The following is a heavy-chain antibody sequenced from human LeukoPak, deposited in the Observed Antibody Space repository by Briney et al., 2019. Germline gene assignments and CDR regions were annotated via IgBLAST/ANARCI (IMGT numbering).Heavy chain of an antibody. CDR2: IIPIFGTA. D-gene: IGHD5-24*01. Sequence: SSVKVSCKASGGTFSSYAIGWVRQAPGQGLEWIGGIIPIFGTANYAQKFQGRVTITADESTSTAYMELSSLRSEDTAEYYCAREWDGYNWANGPYLDYWDQGSLVTVSS. J-gene: IGHJ4*02. CDR1: GGTFSSYA. CDR3: AREWDGYNWANGPYLDY. V-gene: IGHV1-69*01.